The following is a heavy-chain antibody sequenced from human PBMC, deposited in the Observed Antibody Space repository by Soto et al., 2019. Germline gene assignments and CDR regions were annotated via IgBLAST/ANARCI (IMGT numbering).Heavy chain of an antibody. CDR1: GFTFSSYA. J-gene: IGHJ6*02. D-gene: IGHD2-2*01. CDR3: AKGYCSSTSCYAGHYYYYGMDV. V-gene: IGHV3-23*01. Sequence: GGSLRLSCAASGFTFSSYAMSWVRQAPGKGLEWVSAISGSGGSTYYADSVKGRFTISRDNSKNTLYLQMNSLRAEDTAVYYCAKGYCSSTSCYAGHYYYYGMDVWGQGTTVTV. CDR2: ISGSGGST.